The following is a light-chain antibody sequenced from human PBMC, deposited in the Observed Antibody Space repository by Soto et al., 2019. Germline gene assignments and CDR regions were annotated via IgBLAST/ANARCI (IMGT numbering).Light chain of an antibody. V-gene: IGLV1-40*01. J-gene: IGLJ3*02. Sequence: QSVLTQPPSLSGAPGQGITISCTGSSSNIGAGSDVHWYQQLPGTAPKLVMYGNTHRPSGVPVRFSGSNSGTSASLAITGLEAEDEDDYFCQSYDSSLSGWVFGGGTKLTVL. CDR3: QSYDSSLSGWV. CDR1: SSNIGAGSD. CDR2: GNT.